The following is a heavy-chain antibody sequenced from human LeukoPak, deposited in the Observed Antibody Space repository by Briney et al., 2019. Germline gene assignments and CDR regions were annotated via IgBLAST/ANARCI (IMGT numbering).Heavy chain of an antibody. V-gene: IGHV3-74*01. J-gene: IGHJ3*02. CDR3: AREGAHDAFDI. CDR1: GFTFSSYS. D-gene: IGHD4/OR15-4a*01. Sequence: GGSLRLSCAASGFTFSSYSMNWVRQAPGKGLVWVSRINSDGSRISYADSVKGRFTISRDNAKNTLYLQVNSLRAEDTALYYCAREGAHDAFDIWGQGTMVTVSS. CDR2: INSDGSRI.